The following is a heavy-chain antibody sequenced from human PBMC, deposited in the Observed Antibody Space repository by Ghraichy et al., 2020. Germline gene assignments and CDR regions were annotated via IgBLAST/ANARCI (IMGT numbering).Heavy chain of an antibody. V-gene: IGHV4-34*01. D-gene: IGHD6-13*01. CDR2: INHSGST. Sequence: SETLSLTCAVYGGSFSGYYWSWIRQPPGKGLEWIGEINHSGSTNYNPSLKSRVTISVDTSKNQFSLKLSSVTAADTAVYYCARGRLLPTYSSSLYYYYYGMDVWGQGTTVTVSS. CDR1: GGSFSGYY. CDR3: ARGRLLPTYSSSLYYYYYGMDV. J-gene: IGHJ6*02.